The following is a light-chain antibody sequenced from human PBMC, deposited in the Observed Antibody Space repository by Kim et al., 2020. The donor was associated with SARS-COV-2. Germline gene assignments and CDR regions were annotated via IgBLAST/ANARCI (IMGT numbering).Light chain of an antibody. CDR2: AAS. J-gene: IGKJ2*01. CDR1: QTVNSN. CDR3: PPAYT. V-gene: IGKV3-15*01. Sequence: EIVLTQSPATLSVSPGERATLSCRASQTVNSNLAWYQQKPGQAPRLLVYAASTRATGIPVRFSGSGSGTEFTLTISSLQSEDFAVYYWPPAYTFGQGTKLEI.